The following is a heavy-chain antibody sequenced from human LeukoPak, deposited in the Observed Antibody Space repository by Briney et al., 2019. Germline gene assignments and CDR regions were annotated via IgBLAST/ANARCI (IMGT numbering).Heavy chain of an antibody. CDR3: AKCTRGWFEDY. CDR1: GFTFSSFV. Sequence: PGGSLRLSCAASGFTFSSFVMNWVRQAPGKGLEWVSTISDRGDSTYYADSVKGRFTISRDNSMNTLYLQMNSLRAEDTAVYYCAKCTRGWFEDYWGQGTLVTVSS. CDR2: ISDRGDST. V-gene: IGHV3-23*01. J-gene: IGHJ4*02. D-gene: IGHD6-19*01.